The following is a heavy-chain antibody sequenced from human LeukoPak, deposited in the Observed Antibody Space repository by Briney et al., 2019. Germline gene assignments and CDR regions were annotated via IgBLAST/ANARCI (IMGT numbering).Heavy chain of an antibody. V-gene: IGHV3-30*04. CDR3: AKDLSSGSYPAVDY. J-gene: IGHJ4*02. D-gene: IGHD1-26*01. CDR1: GFTFSSYA. CDR2: ISYDGSNK. Sequence: GGSLRLSCAASGFTFSSYAMHWVRQAPGKGLEWVAVISYDGSNKYYADSVKGRFTISRDNSKNTLYLQMNSLRAEDTAVYYCAKDLSSGSYPAVDYWGQGTLVTVSS.